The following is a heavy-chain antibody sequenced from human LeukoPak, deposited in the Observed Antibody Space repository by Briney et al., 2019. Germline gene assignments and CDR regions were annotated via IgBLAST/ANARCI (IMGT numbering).Heavy chain of an antibody. D-gene: IGHD3-10*01. Sequence: XETLSLTCTVSGGSISSYYWSWIRQPAGKGLEWIGRIYTSGSTNYNPSLKSRVTMSVDTSKNQFSLKLSSVTAADTAVYYCARLHMVRGANWFDPWGQGTLVTVSS. CDR1: GGSISSYY. CDR3: ARLHMVRGANWFDP. V-gene: IGHV4-4*07. J-gene: IGHJ5*02. CDR2: IYTSGST.